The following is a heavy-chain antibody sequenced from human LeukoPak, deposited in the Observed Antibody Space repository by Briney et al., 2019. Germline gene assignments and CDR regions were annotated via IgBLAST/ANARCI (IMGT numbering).Heavy chain of an antibody. D-gene: IGHD2-21*02. J-gene: IGHJ3*02. Sequence: GGSLRLSCAASGFTFSSYSMNWVRQAPGKGLEWVSYISSSSSTIYYADSVKGRFTISRDNSKITLYLQMNSLRAEDTAVYYCAKDIVVVTSGANAFDIWGQGTMVTVSS. CDR2: ISSSSSTI. V-gene: IGHV3-48*01. CDR1: GFTFSSYS. CDR3: AKDIVVVTSGANAFDI.